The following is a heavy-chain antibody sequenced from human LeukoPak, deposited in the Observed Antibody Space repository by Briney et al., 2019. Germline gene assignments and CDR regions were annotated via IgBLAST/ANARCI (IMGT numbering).Heavy chain of an antibody. CDR2: IYYSGST. V-gene: IGHV4-39*07. D-gene: IGHD6-6*01. CDR3: ARAPYSSSPHYYYYYGMDV. J-gene: IGHJ6*02. CDR1: GGSISSSSYY. Sequence: PSETLSLTCTVSGGSISSSSYYWGWIRQPPGKGLEWIGSIYYSGSTYYNPSLKSRVTISVDTSKNQFSLKLSSVTAADTAVYYCARAPYSSSPHYYYYYGMDVWGQGTTVTVSS.